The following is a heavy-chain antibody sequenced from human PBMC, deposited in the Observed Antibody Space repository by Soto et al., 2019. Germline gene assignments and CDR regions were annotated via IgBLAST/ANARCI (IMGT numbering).Heavy chain of an antibody. D-gene: IGHD6-13*01. Sequence: PSETLSLTCAVSCGSISSSNWWSWVRQPPGKGLEWIGEIYHSGSTNYNPSLKSRVTISVDKSKNQFSLKLSSVTAADTAVYYCARVGYSSSWTASPFDYWGQGTLVTVSS. CDR2: IYHSGST. J-gene: IGHJ4*02. V-gene: IGHV4-4*02. CDR1: CGSISSSNW. CDR3: ARVGYSSSWTASPFDY.